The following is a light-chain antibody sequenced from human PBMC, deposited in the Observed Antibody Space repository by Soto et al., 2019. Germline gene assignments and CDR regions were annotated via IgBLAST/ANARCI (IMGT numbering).Light chain of an antibody. V-gene: IGKV1-5*03. J-gene: IGKJ2*01. Sequence: DLQMTQSPSTLPVFIGDRVTITCRASQSIGSWLAWYQQKPGKAPKLLIYKASSVESGVPSRFSGSGAGTEFTLTISSLQPDDLATYYYQQYNSYSTFGQGTKLESK. CDR3: QQYNSYST. CDR2: KAS. CDR1: QSIGSW.